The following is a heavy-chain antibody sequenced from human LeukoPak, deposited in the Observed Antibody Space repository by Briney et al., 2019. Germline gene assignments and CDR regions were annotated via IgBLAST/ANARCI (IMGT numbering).Heavy chain of an antibody. V-gene: IGHV3-30*18. CDR2: VSYDGSNK. CDR1: GFTFSSYG. Sequence: GGSLRLSCAASGFTFSSYGMHWVRQAPGKGLEWVAVVSYDGSNKYYADSVKGRFTISRDNSKNTLYPQMNSLRAEDTAVYYCAKDPSGPIDYWGQGTLVTVSS. J-gene: IGHJ4*02. CDR3: AKDPSGPIDY.